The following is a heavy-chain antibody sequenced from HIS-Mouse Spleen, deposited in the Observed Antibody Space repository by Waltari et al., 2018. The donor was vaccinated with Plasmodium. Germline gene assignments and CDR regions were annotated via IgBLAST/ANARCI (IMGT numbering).Heavy chain of an antibody. D-gene: IGHD3-3*01. J-gene: IGHJ4*02. CDR2: IDYSGST. V-gene: IGHV4-39*01. CDR3: ARQLAYYDFWSGYSRGYYFDY. CDR1: GGSISSSSYY. Sequence: QLQLQESGPGLVKPSETLSLTCTVSGGSISSSSYYWGWIRQPPGKGLEWIGSIDYSGSTYYNPSLKSRVTISVDTSKNQFSLKLSSVTAADTAVYYCARQLAYYDFWSGYSRGYYFDYWGQGTLVTVSS.